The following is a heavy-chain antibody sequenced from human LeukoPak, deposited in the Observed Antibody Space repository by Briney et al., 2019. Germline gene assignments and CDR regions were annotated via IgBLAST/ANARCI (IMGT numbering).Heavy chain of an antibody. CDR1: GFTFSGFA. CDR2: INNDGSNT. Sequence: GGSLRLSCAASGFTFSGFAMTWVRQAPGKGLVWVSRINNDGSNTPYADSVKGRFTISRDNAKNTLYLQMNSLRAEDTAVYYCARGRGICSGASCYFDSWGQGTLVTVSS. V-gene: IGHV3-74*01. J-gene: IGHJ4*02. D-gene: IGHD2-15*01. CDR3: ARGRGICSGASCYFDS.